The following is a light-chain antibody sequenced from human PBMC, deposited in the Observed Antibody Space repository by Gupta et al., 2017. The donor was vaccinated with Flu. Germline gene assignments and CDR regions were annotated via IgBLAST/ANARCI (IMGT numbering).Light chain of an antibody. CDR3: AAWDDSLSGRV. V-gene: IGLV1-47*01. Sequence: PSXXXTPGQRVTIXXXXSSSNIGSNYVYWYQQLPGTAPKLLIYRNNQRPSGVPDRFSGSKSGTSASLAISGLRSEDEADYYCAAWDDSLSGRVFGGGTKLTVL. J-gene: IGLJ3*02. CDR2: RNN. CDR1: SSNIGSNY.